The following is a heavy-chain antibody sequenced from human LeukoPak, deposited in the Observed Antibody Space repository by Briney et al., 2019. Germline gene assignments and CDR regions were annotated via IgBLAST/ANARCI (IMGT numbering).Heavy chain of an antibody. D-gene: IGHD1-20*01. CDR2: ISSSSSTI. CDR3: VRDHNYCFDY. J-gene: IGHJ4*02. CDR1: GFTFSSYS. V-gene: IGHV3-48*02. Sequence: GWSLRLSCAASGFTFSSYSMNWVRQAAGKGLEWVSYISSSSSTIVYADSVKGRFTISRDNAKNSLYLQMNSLRDEDTAVYYCVRDHNYCFDYWGQGTLVTVSS.